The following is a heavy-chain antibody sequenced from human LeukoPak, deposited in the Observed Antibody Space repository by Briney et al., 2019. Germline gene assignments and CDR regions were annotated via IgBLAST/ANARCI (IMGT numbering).Heavy chain of an antibody. J-gene: IGHJ4*02. D-gene: IGHD6-19*01. Sequence: PGGSLRLSCAASGFTFSSYGMHWVRQAPGKGLDWVAVISYDGSNKYYADSVKGRFTISRDNSKNTLYLQMNSLRAEDTAVYYCAKLSGYSSGWYDYWGQGTLVTVSS. CDR1: GFTFSSYG. CDR3: AKLSGYSSGWYDY. V-gene: IGHV3-30*18. CDR2: ISYDGSNK.